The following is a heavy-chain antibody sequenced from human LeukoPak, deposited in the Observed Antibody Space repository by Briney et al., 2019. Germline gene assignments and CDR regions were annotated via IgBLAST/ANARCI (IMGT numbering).Heavy chain of an antibody. CDR3: ARDRWELLSNSYHYCGLDV. CDR2: IKQDGSEK. V-gene: IGHV3-7*01. Sequence: GGSLRLSCAASGFTFSNYWMSWVRQAPGKGLEWVANIKQDGSEKCYVDSVKGRFTISRDNAKNSLYLQMSSLRAEDTAVYYCARDRWELLSNSYHYCGLDVWGQGTTVTVSS. J-gene: IGHJ6*02. CDR1: GFTFSNYW. D-gene: IGHD2-15*01.